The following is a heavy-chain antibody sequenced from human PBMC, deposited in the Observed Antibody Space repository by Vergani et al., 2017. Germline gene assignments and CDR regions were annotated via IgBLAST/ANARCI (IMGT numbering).Heavy chain of an antibody. J-gene: IGHJ4*02. CDR1: GYNFTGSY. V-gene: IGHV1-2*02. D-gene: IGHD6-13*01. CDR2: INPSSGGT. Sequence: QVQLVQSGAEVKKPAASVKVSCKASGYNFTGSYMHWVRQAPGQGLEWMGWINPSSGGTNYAPKLQGMVTMTRDTSISTAYMELSRLRSDDTAVYYCARVRSSSWYFDYWGQGTLVTVSS. CDR3: ARVRSSSWYFDY.